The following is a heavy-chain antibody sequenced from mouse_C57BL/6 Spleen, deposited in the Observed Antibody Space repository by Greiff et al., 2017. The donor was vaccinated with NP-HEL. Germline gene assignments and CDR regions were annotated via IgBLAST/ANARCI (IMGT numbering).Heavy chain of an antibody. CDR3: ARSYYYGSSYGGGAMDY. V-gene: IGHV5-16*01. J-gene: IGHJ4*01. Sequence: EVKLMESEGGLVQPGSSMKLSCTASGFTFSDYYMAWVRQVPEKGLEWVANINYDGSSTYYLDSLKSRFIISRDNAKNILYLQMSSLKSEDTATYYCARSYYYGSSYGGGAMDYWGQGTSVTVSS. D-gene: IGHD1-1*01. CDR2: INYDGSST. CDR1: GFTFSDYY.